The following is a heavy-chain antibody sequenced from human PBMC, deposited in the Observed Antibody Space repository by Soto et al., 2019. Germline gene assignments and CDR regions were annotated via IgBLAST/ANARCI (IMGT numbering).Heavy chain of an antibody. CDR3: ARGAAKGRYAFDI. J-gene: IGHJ3*02. CDR1: GYTFTGYY. D-gene: IGHD2-15*01. CDR2: INPNSGGT. Sequence: ASVKVSCKASGYTFTGYYMHWVRQAPGQGLEWMGWINPNSGGTNYAQKFQGWVTMTRDTSISTAYMELSRLRSDDTAVYYCARGAAKGRYAFDIWGQETMVTVSS. V-gene: IGHV1-2*04.